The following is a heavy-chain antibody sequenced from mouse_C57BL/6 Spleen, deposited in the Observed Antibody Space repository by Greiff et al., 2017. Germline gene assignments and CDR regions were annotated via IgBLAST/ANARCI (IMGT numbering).Heavy chain of an antibody. CDR2: IYPSDSET. CDR3: ARERGYYCGSIDY. D-gene: IGHD1-1*01. V-gene: IGHV1-61*01. Sequence: QVQLQQPGAELVRPGSSVKLSCKASGYTFTSYWMDWVKQRPGQGLEWIGNIYPSDSETHYNQKFKDKATLTVDKASSTASLQLSSLTSEVSAVYFCARERGYYCGSIDYWGQGTTLTVSS. CDR1: GYTFTSYW. J-gene: IGHJ2*01.